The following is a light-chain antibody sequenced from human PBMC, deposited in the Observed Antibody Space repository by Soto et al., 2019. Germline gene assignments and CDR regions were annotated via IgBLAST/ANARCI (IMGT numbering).Light chain of an antibody. CDR1: SSNIGNYN. CDR3: GTCDSSLSIFV. Sequence: QSVLTQPPSVSAAPGQKVTMSCSGGSSNIGNYNVSWHQQLPGTAPKLLIYENDKRPSGIPDRFSGSKSGTSATLGITGLQTGDEADYYCGTCDSSLSIFVCGTGTKVTVL. CDR2: END. J-gene: IGLJ1*01. V-gene: IGLV1-51*02.